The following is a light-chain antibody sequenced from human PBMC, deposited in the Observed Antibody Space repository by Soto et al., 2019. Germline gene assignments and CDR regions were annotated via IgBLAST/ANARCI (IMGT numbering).Light chain of an antibody. V-gene: IGLV2-23*01. J-gene: IGLJ2*01. CDR1: SSDVGSYNL. CDR3: CSYAGSSTWV. CDR2: EGS. Sequence: QSVLTQPASVSGSPGQSFTISCTGTSSDVGSYNLVSWYQQHPGKAPKLMIYEGSKRPSGVSNRFSGSKSGNTASLTISGLQAEDEADYYCCSYAGSSTWVFGGRTKLTVL.